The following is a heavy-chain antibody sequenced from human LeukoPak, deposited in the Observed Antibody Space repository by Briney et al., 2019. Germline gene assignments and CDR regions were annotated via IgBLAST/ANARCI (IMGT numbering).Heavy chain of an antibody. V-gene: IGHV3-20*04. CDR3: ARDTLDIVVVPAAKYYYYYMDV. CDR1: GFTFDDYG. CDR2: INWNGGST. Sequence: PGGSLRLSCAASGFTFDDYGMSWVRQAPGKGLEWVSGINWNGGSTGYADAAKGRFTISRDNAKNSLYLQMNSLRAEDTALYYCARDTLDIVVVPAAKYYYYYMDVWGKGTTVTVSS. D-gene: IGHD2-2*01. J-gene: IGHJ6*03.